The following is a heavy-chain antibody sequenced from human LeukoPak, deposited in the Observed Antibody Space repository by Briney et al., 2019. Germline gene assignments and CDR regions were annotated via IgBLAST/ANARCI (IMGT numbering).Heavy chain of an antibody. D-gene: IGHD6-19*01. Sequence: GGSLRLSCAASGFTFSTFGMRWVRQAPGKGLEWVSTIPASGGNTYYADSVRGRFTISRDNSKNTLCLQINSLTAEDTAIYYCVRYLSGWYYFDWWGQGTLVTVSS. CDR3: VRYLSGWYYFDW. CDR1: GFTFSTFG. V-gene: IGHV3-23*01. J-gene: IGHJ4*02. CDR2: IPASGGNT.